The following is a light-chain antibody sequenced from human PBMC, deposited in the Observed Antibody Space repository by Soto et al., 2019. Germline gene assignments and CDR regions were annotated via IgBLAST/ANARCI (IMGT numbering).Light chain of an antibody. V-gene: IGKV1-5*03. CDR1: QSVSSW. Sequence: DIQMTQSPSTLSASVGDRVIITCRASQSVSSWLAWYQHKPGKAPKLLIYKASRLDSGVPSRFSGSGSGTEFTLTINSLQPDDFATYYCQQPKTYPVTFGQGTRLEVK. CDR2: KAS. J-gene: IGKJ5*01. CDR3: QQPKTYPVT.